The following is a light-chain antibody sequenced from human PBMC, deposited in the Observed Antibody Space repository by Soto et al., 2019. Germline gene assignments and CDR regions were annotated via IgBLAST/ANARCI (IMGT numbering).Light chain of an antibody. CDR3: QQYNTWPPTWT. CDR1: QSISSN. Sequence: IVMTQSPATLSVSPGERATLSCRASQSISSNLAWYQHKPGQAPRLLIYGASTRATGIPARFSGSGSGTEFTLTISSLQSEDFVVYYCQQYNTWPPTWTFGQGTKVDIK. CDR2: GAS. V-gene: IGKV3-15*01. J-gene: IGKJ1*01.